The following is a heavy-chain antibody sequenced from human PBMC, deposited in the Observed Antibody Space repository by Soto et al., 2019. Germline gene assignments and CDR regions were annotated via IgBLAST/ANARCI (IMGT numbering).Heavy chain of an antibody. Sequence: ASETLSLTCTVSGGSISSGGYYWSWIRQHPGKGLEWIGYIYYSGSTYYNPSLKSRVTISVDTSKNQFSLKLSSVTAADTAVYYCARSGWELRGAFDIWGQGTMVTVS. V-gene: IGHV4-31*03. CDR3: ARSGWELRGAFDI. CDR1: GGSISSGGYY. D-gene: IGHD1-26*01. J-gene: IGHJ3*02. CDR2: IYYSGST.